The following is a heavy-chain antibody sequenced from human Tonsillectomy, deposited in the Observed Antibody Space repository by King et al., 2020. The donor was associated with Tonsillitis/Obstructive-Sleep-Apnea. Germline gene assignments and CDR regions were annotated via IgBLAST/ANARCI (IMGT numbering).Heavy chain of an antibody. Sequence: QLVQSGGGLVKPGGSLRLSCAASGFTFSSYSMNWVRQAPGKGLEWVSSISSSSNYIYYADSVKGRFTISRDNPENSLFLQMNSLRAEDTAVYYCARGSASCYHCFDYWGQGTLVTVSS. J-gene: IGHJ4*02. CDR2: ISSSSNYI. D-gene: IGHD2-2*01. V-gene: IGHV3-21*01. CDR1: GFTFSSYS. CDR3: ARGSASCYHCFDY.